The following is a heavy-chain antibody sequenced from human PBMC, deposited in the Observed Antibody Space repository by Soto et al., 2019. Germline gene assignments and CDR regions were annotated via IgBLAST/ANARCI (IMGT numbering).Heavy chain of an antibody. Sequence: GGSLRLSCAASGFTFSSYWMSWVRQAPGKGLEWVANIKQDGSEKYYVDSVKGRLPISGDNPKNSLYLQMNSRRAEDTAVYYCARDGGYCTNGVCYSPDSSSWYGNDAFDIWGQGTMVTVSS. CDR3: ARDGGYCTNGVCYSPDSSSWYGNDAFDI. D-gene: IGHD2-8*01. V-gene: IGHV3-7*01. CDR1: GFTFSSYW. J-gene: IGHJ3*02. CDR2: IKQDGSEK.